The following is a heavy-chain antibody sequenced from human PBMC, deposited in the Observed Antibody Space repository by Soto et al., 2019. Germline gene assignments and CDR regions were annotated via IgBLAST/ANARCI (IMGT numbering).Heavy chain of an antibody. J-gene: IGHJ4*02. CDR2: IKRDGSEK. CDR3: VRDLSGIPPDY. CDR1: GFIFSTEW. D-gene: IGHD2-21*01. V-gene: IGHV3-7*05. Sequence: EVNVVESGGGLIQPGGSLRLSSAASGFIFSTEWMNWVRQAPGKRLEWVANIKRDGSEKHYVDSVNGRFTIFRDNAKNLLYLQMNSLRAEDTAVYYCVRDLSGIPPDYWGQGTQVTVSS.